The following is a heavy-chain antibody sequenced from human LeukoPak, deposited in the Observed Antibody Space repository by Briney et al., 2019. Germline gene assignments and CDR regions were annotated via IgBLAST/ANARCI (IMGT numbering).Heavy chain of an antibody. CDR2: TYYRSKWYN. D-gene: IGHD6-13*01. J-gene: IGHJ3*02. Sequence: SQTLSLTCAISGDSVSSNSAAWNWIRQSPSRGLEWLGRTYYRSKWYNDYAVSVKSRITINPDTSKNQFSLQLNSVTPEDTAVYYCASGYSSSWGHAFDIWGQGTMVTVSS. CDR1: GDSVSSNSAA. V-gene: IGHV6-1*01. CDR3: ASGYSSSWGHAFDI.